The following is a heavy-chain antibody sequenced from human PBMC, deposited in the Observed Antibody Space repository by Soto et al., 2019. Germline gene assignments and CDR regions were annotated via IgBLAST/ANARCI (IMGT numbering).Heavy chain of an antibody. Sequence: GSLRLSCAASGFTVSDNYITWVRQAPGRGLEWVSLLYSGGRIYYADSVKGRFTISRDTSKKTLYLQMNSLRTEDTAVYYCARSDPGYAYGLNVWGQGTTVTVSS. CDR3: ARSDPGYAYGLNV. D-gene: IGHD5-18*01. J-gene: IGHJ6*02. V-gene: IGHV3-53*01. CDR2: LYSGGRI. CDR1: GFTVSDNY.